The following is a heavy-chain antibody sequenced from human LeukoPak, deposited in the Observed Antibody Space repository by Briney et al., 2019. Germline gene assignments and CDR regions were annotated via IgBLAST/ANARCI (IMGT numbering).Heavy chain of an antibody. Sequence: GGSLRLSCAASGFTFSSYEMNWVRQAPGKGLEWVSYISSSGSTIYYADSVKGRFTISRDNAKNTLYLQMNSLRAEDTAVYYCSRRAAALGAFDYWGQGTLVTVSS. J-gene: IGHJ4*02. D-gene: IGHD6-13*01. CDR3: SRRAAALGAFDY. CDR2: ISSSGSTI. V-gene: IGHV3-48*03. CDR1: GFTFSSYE.